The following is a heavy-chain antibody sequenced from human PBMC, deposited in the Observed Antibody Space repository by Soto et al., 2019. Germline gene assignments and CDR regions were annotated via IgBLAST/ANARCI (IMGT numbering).Heavy chain of an antibody. J-gene: IGHJ5*02. V-gene: IGHV3-53*01. CDR2: IYSSGST. D-gene: IGHD3-22*01. CDR3: ARYSSGYYFNAENWFDP. CDR1: GFTVSSNY. Sequence: QPGGSLRLSCAASGFTVSSNYMSWVRQAPGKGLEWVSVIYSSGSTYYADSVKGRFTISRDNSKNTLYLQMNSLRAEDTAVYYCARYSSGYYFNAENWFDPWGQGTLVTVSS.